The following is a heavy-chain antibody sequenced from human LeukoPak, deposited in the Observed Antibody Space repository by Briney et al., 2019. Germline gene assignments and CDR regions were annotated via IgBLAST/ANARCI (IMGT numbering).Heavy chain of an antibody. CDR3: ARLLPIIGYWDY. CDR2: IYPGDSDT. Sequence: GESLKISCKGSGYSFTTYWIGWVRQMPGKVLGWMGIIYPGDSDTRYSPSFQGQVTISADKSISTAYLQWSSLKASDTAMYHCARLLPIIGYWDYWGQGTLVTVSS. D-gene: IGHD3-3*01. V-gene: IGHV5-51*01. CDR1: GYSFTTYW. J-gene: IGHJ4*02.